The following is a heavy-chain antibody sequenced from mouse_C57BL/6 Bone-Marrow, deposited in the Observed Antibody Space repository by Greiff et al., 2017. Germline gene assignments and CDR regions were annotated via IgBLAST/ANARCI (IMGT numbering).Heavy chain of an antibody. J-gene: IGHJ4*01. CDR3: ARKSGATPYYYAMDY. Sequence: VQLQQSGAELVRPGTSVKMSCKASGYTFTNYWIGWAKQRPGHGLEWIGDIYPGGGYTNYNEKFKGKATLTADQSSSTAYMQFSSLTSEDSAIYYCARKSGATPYYYAMDYWGQGTSVTVSS. V-gene: IGHV1-63*01. CDR1: GYTFTNYW. D-gene: IGHD1-3*01. CDR2: IYPGGGYT.